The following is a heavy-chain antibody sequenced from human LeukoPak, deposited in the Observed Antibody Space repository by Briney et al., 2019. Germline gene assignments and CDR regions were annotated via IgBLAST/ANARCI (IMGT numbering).Heavy chain of an antibody. D-gene: IGHD4-17*01. CDR3: VRARYGDYPVGY. CDR1: GGSISSSSYY. J-gene: IGHJ4*02. Sequence: RPSETLSLTCTVSGGSISSSSYYWGWIRQPPGKGLEWIGSIYYSGSTYYNPSLKSRVTISVDTSKNQFSLKLSSVTAADTAVYYCVRARYGDYPVGYWGQGTLVTVSS. V-gene: IGHV4-39*07. CDR2: IYYSGST.